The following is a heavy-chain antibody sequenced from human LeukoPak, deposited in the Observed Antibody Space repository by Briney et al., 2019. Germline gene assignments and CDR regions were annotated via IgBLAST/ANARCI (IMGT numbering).Heavy chain of an antibody. CDR2: INSDGSIT. CDR3: ARDWIDRGTFDP. V-gene: IGHV3-74*01. CDR1: GFTISSYW. J-gene: IGHJ5*02. D-gene: IGHD2-2*03. Sequence: PGGSLRLSCAASGFTISSYWIHWVRQAPGKGLVWVSRINSDGSITSYADSVKGRFAISRDNAKNTMYLQMNSLRAEDTAVYYCARDWIDRGTFDPWGQGTLVTVSS.